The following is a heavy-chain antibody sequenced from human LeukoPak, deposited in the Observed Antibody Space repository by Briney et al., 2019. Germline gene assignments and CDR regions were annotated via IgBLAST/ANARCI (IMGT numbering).Heavy chain of an antibody. CDR2: INAKTGNP. CDR3: AREVLRFDY. Sequence: ASGKVSCKASGYTFNTYSITWVRQAPGQVLEWVGWINAKTGNPTYAQGFTGRFVFSLDTSVSTAYLQISSLKAEDTAVYYCAREVLRFDYWGQGTLVTVSS. CDR1: GYTFNTYS. J-gene: IGHJ4*02. V-gene: IGHV7-4-1*02.